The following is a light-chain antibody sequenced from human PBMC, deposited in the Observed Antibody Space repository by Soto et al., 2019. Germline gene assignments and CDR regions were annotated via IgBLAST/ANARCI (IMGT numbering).Light chain of an antibody. J-gene: IGKJ5*01. Sequence: DIQMTQSPSSVSASVGDRVTLTCRASQGIGDRLAWYQQKPGKVPQLLIYFASTLGSGVPSRFSGSGSGTDFILTINTLQAEDFATYYCQQGSNFPLTFGQGTRREIK. CDR3: QQGSNFPLT. CDR1: QGIGDR. CDR2: FAS. V-gene: IGKV1-12*01.